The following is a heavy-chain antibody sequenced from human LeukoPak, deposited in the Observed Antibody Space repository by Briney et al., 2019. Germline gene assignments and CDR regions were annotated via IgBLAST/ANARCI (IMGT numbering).Heavy chain of an antibody. J-gene: IGHJ4*02. Sequence: ASVKVSCKASGYTFTSYDINWVRQATGQGLEWMGWMNPNSGNTGYAQKFQGRVTITRNTSISTAYMELSSLRSEDTAVYYCARASNYYDSSGYEGGFDYWGQGTLVTVS. CDR1: GYTFTSYD. D-gene: IGHD3-22*01. CDR3: ARASNYYDSSGYEGGFDY. CDR2: MNPNSGNT. V-gene: IGHV1-8*03.